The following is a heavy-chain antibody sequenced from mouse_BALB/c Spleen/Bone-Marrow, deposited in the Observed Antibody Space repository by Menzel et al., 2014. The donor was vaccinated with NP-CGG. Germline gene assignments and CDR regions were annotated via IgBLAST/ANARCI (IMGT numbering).Heavy chain of an antibody. CDR3: ARLDNWYFDV. V-gene: IGHV1-69*02. J-gene: IGHJ1*01. CDR1: GYTFTSYW. Sequence: QVQLKDSGAELVKPGASAKLSCKASGYTFTSYWMHWVKQRPGQGLEWIGEIEPSDSYINYNQNFTGKATLTVDKSSSTAYMQLSSLTSEDSAVYFCARLDNWYFDVWGAGTTVTVSS. CDR2: IEPSDSYI.